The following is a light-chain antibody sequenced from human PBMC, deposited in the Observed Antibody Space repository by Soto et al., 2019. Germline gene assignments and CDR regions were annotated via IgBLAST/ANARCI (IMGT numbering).Light chain of an antibody. J-gene: IGKJ1*01. Sequence: SHMTQSPSSLSASVGDRVTMTFRASQSISSYLNWYQHKPGKAPKLLIYAASSLQTGVPSRFSGSRSGTDFALTISSLQRDDFATYYCQQTASFPRTFGQRTKVDI. CDR2: AAS. CDR3: QQTASFPRT. V-gene: IGKV1-39*01. CDR1: QSISSY.